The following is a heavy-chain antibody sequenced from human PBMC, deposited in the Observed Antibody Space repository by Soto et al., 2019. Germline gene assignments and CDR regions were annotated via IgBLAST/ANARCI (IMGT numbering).Heavy chain of an antibody. CDR1: GYTFTGYY. J-gene: IGHJ4*02. V-gene: IGHV1-2*04. CDR2: INPNSGGT. Sequence: ASVKVSCKASGYTFTGYYMHWVRQAPGQGLEWMGWINPNSGGTNYAQKFQCWVTMTRDTSISTVYMELSRLRSDDTAVYYCARDLGYYYDSSGYLVFDYWGQGTLVTVSS. CDR3: ARDLGYYYDSSGYLVFDY. D-gene: IGHD3-22*01.